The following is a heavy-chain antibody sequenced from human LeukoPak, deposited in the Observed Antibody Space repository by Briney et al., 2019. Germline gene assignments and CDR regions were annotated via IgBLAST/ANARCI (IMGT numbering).Heavy chain of an antibody. Sequence: GWSLRLSCAASGFIVSNNYMSWVRQAPGKGLEWVSVIYSGGSTHYADSVKGRFTISRDHSKNTLYLQMNSLRDEDTAVYYCAAAGVPAAKLPVLRFLEWFTGAFDYWGQGTLVTVSS. J-gene: IGHJ4*02. CDR1: GFIVSNNY. CDR3: AAAGVPAAKLPVLRFLEWFTGAFDY. D-gene: IGHD3-3*01. V-gene: IGHV3-53*01. CDR2: IYSGGST.